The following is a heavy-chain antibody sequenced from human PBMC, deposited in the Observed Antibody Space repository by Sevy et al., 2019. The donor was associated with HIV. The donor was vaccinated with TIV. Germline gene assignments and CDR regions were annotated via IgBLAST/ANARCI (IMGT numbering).Heavy chain of an antibody. CDR1: GGSISSYY. Sequence: SETLSLTCTVSGGSISSYYWSWIRQPPGKGLEWIGYIYYSGSTNYNPSLKSRVTISVDTSKNQFSLKLSSVTAADTAVYYCARAKTGYYYDSSGYYYFDYWGQGTLVTVSS. D-gene: IGHD3-22*01. CDR3: ARAKTGYYYDSSGYYYFDY. J-gene: IGHJ4*02. V-gene: IGHV4-59*13. CDR2: IYYSGST.